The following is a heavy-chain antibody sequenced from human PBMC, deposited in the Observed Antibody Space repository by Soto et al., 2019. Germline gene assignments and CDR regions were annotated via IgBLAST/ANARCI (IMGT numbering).Heavy chain of an antibody. CDR2: ISTNSRYI. Sequence: QEQLVESGGGLVKPGGSLRLSCAASGFTLSDYYMTWIRQAPGKGLERIAYISTNSRYIKYSDSVKDRFTISRDDAKNSLYLQMNCLRVEDTAISYCARVYDVLPSAWLDPWGQGTLVTVSS. V-gene: IGHV3-11*05. CDR3: ARVYDVLPSAWLDP. CDR1: GFTLSDYY. J-gene: IGHJ5*02. D-gene: IGHD5-12*01.